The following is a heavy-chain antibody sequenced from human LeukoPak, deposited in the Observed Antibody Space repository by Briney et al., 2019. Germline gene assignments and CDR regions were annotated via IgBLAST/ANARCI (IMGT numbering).Heavy chain of an antibody. J-gene: IGHJ5*02. V-gene: IGHV4-59*01. D-gene: IGHD3-22*01. CDR1: GGSISSYY. Sequence: SETLSLTCTVSGGSISSYYWSWIRQPPGKGLEWIGYIYYSGSTNYNPSLKSRVTISVDTSKNQFSLKLSSVTAADTAVYYCARAYYYDSSGYYPKFDPWGQGTLVTVSS. CDR2: IYYSGST. CDR3: ARAYYYDSSGYYPKFDP.